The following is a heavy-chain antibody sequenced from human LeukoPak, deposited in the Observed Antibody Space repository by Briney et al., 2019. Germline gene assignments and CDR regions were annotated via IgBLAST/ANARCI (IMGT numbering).Heavy chain of an antibody. CDR2: ITGICGNT. Sequence: GGSLRLSCAASGFTFSNYAMSWVRQAPGKGLEWVSAITGICGNTYYADSVKGRFTISRDNSKNTVFLQMNRLRAEDPAVYYCAKWGDYDVLTGYYVSDYWGQGTLVTVSS. D-gene: IGHD3-9*01. CDR1: GFTFSNYA. V-gene: IGHV3-23*01. J-gene: IGHJ4*02. CDR3: AKWGDYDVLTGYYVSDY.